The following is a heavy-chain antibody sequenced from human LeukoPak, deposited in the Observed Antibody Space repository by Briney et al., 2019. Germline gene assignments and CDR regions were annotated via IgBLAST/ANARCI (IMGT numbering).Heavy chain of an antibody. Sequence: PGRSLRLSCAASGFTFSSYGMHWVRQAPGKGLEWVAVIWYDGSNKYYADSVKGRFTISRDNSKNTLYLQMNSLRAEDTAVYYCAKGGNSFDYWGQGTLVTVFS. CDR3: AKGGNSFDY. J-gene: IGHJ4*02. CDR2: IWYDGSNK. D-gene: IGHD2-15*01. CDR1: GFTFSSYG. V-gene: IGHV3-33*06.